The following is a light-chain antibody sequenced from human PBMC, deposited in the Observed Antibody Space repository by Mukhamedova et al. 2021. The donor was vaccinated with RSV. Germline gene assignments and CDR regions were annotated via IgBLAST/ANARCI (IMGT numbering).Light chain of an antibody. CDR2: AAS. Sequence: WYQRRVHGKAPKLLIYAASSLQNGVPSRFSGSGSGTDFTLTISTLQPEHFATYYCQQSYSTPQFTFGQGTKLEIK. V-gene: IGKV1-39*01. CDR3: QQSYSTPQFT. J-gene: IGKJ2*01.